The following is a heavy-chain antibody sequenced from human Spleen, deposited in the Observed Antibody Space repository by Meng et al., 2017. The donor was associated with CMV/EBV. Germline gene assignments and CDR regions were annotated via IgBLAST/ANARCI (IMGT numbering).Heavy chain of an antibody. CDR1: GFTFSSYA. CDR2: ISYDGSNK. J-gene: IGHJ6*02. CDR3: AKERWFGLTAYYYYGMDV. V-gene: IGHV3-30-3*01. Sequence: GGSLRLSCAASGFTFSSYAMHWVRQAPGKGLEWVAVISYDGSNKYYADSVKGRFTISRENSKNTLYLQMNSLRAEDTAVYYCAKERWFGLTAYYYYGMDVWGQGTTVTVSS. D-gene: IGHD3-10*01.